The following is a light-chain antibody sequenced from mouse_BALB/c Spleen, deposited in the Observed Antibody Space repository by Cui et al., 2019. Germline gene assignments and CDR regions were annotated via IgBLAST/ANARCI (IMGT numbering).Light chain of an antibody. J-gene: IGKJ4*01. Sequence: QIVLTQSPAIMSASPGEKVTMTCSASSSVSYMYWYQQKPGSSPRLLIYDTSNLASGVPVRFSGSGSGTSYSLTINRMEAEDAATYYCQQWSSYPFTFGSGTKLEIK. CDR2: DTS. CDR3: QQWSSYPFT. CDR1: SSVSY. V-gene: IGKV4-55*01.